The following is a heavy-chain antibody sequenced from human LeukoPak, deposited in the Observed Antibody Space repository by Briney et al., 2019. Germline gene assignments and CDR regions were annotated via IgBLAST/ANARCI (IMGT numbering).Heavy chain of an antibody. CDR3: ARIEGFYLDY. V-gene: IGHV3-48*02. Sequence: GGSLRLSCAASGFTFSSYAMSWVRQAPGQGLEWISYIFRGGSTMSYADSVRGRFAISRDNVKNSLYLQMNSLRDEDTAVHYCARIEGFYLDYWGQGILVTVSS. CDR2: IFRGGSTM. J-gene: IGHJ4*02. CDR1: GFTFSSYA.